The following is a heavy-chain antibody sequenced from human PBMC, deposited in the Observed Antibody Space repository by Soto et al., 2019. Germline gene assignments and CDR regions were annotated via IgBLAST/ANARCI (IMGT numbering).Heavy chain of an antibody. CDR1: GYTFTSYV. D-gene: IGHD2-2*01. J-gene: IGHJ6*02. V-gene: IGHV1-3*01. CDR2: INAGNGNT. Sequence: ASVKVSCKASGYTFTSYVMHWVRQAPGQRLEWMGWINAGNGNTKYSQKFQGRVTMTRDTSTSTVYMELSSLRSEDTAVYYWARDPDIVVVPAAIGGYYYGMDVWGQGTTVTVSS. CDR3: ARDPDIVVVPAAIGGYYYGMDV.